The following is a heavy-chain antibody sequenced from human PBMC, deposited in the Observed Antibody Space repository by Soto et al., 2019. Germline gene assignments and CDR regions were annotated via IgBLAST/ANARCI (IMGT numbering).Heavy chain of an antibody. CDR3: ARGQIVVVPAATSYYYYYYGMDV. CDR1: GGSFSGYY. D-gene: IGHD2-2*01. CDR2: INHSGST. J-gene: IGHJ6*02. Sequence: KASETLSLTCAVYGGSFSGYYWSWIRQPPGKGLEWIGEINHSGSTNYNPSLKSRVTISVDTSKNQFSLKLSSVTAADTAVYYCARGQIVVVPAATSYYYYYYGMDVWGQGTTVTVSS. V-gene: IGHV4-34*01.